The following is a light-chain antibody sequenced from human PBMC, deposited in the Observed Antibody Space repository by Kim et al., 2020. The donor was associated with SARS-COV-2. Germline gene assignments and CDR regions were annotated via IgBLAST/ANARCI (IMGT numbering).Light chain of an antibody. CDR1: QSVAPSH. CDR2: GTS. J-gene: IGKJ2*03. Sequence: APGERATLSCRASQSVAPSHLGWFQQKPGQAPRLLIYGTSKRATGIPDRFSASESGTDFTLTINRLEPEDVAVYFCQQYDRPPYSFGQGTKLEI. CDR3: QQYDRPPYS. V-gene: IGKV3-20*01.